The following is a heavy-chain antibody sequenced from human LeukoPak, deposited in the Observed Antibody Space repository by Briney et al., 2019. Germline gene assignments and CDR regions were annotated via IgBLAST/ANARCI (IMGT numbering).Heavy chain of an antibody. D-gene: IGHD5-24*01. J-gene: IGHJ3*02. Sequence: GGSLRLSCAASGFTFSSYAMSWVRQAPGKGLEWVSVICTSNNSTYYADSVKGRFTISRDNSKNTLYLQMNSLRAEDTAVYYCARGDFRWEMATTIAFDIWGQGTMVTVSS. V-gene: IGHV3-23*01. CDR3: ARGDFRWEMATTIAFDI. CDR1: GFTFSSYA. CDR2: ICTSNNST.